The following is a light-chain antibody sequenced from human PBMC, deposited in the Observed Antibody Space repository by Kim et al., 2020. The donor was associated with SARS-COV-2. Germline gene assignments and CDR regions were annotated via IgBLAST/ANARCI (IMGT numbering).Light chain of an antibody. CDR2: GKN. J-gene: IGLJ2*01. V-gene: IGLV3-19*01. CDR3: NSRDTNDNVV. Sequence: VALGQTVRITCKGDSLRSYYATWYQQKPGQAPILVIYGKNNRPSGIPARFSGSSSGNTASLTISGTQAGDETDYYCNSRDTNDNVVFGGGTQLTVL. CDR1: SLRSYY.